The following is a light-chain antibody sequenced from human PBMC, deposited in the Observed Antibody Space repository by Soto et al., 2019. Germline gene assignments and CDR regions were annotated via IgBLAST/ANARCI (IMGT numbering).Light chain of an antibody. CDR2: EVT. CDR3: CSYAGSYTYV. CDR1: RSDVGAYNY. Sequence: QSALTQPASVSGSPGQSIAISCTGTRSDVGAYNYVSWYQQHPGKAPKLMISEVTNRPSGVSDRFSGSKSGNTASLTISGLQAEDEADYYCCSYAGSYTYVFGGGTKLTVL. J-gene: IGLJ2*01. V-gene: IGLV2-14*01.